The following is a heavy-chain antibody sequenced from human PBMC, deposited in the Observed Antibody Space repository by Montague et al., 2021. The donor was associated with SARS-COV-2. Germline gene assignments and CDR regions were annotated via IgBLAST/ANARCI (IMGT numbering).Heavy chain of an antibody. V-gene: IGHV2-5*02. CDR1: GFSFSTSGEG. CDR3: AHRRALPYARGWLDP. Sequence: PALVKPTQTLTLTCTFSGFSFSTSGEGVGWIRQPPGKALEWLALIYWDDDKRYSPSLKSRLTITKDTSKNQVVLTMTNMDPVDTATYYCAHRRALPYARGWLDPWGQGTLATASS. D-gene: IGHD2-2*01. J-gene: IGHJ5*02. CDR2: IYWDDDK.